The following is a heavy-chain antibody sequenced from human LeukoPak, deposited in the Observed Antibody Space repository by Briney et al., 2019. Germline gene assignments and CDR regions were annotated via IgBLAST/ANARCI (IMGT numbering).Heavy chain of an antibody. J-gene: IGHJ4*02. Sequence: PGGSLKLSCAGSGFTFSGSTVHWVRQASGKGLDWVGHIRTKANNYATAYAASVKGRFTISRDDSKNTAYLQMNSLKIEDTAVYYCSRHEALPGDYWGQGTLVTVSS. CDR1: GFTFSGST. V-gene: IGHV3-73*01. D-gene: IGHD2-21*02. CDR3: SRHEALPGDY. CDR2: IRTKANNYAT.